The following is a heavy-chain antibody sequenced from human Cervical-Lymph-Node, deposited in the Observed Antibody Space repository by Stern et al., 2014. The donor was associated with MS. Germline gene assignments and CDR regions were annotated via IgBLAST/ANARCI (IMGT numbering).Heavy chain of an antibody. CDR3: ARKGYSSGWSGYFDY. V-gene: IGHV1-18*01. Sequence: QMQLVQSGAEVKKPGASVKISCKPSGYTFASYGLSWVRQAPGQGLEWMGGISPHNGDTNYAETLQGRVTMTTDTSTNTAYMELRSLRSDDTAVYYCARKGYSSGWSGYFDYWGRGTAVTVSS. CDR1: GYTFASYG. CDR2: ISPHNGDT. J-gene: IGHJ4*02. D-gene: IGHD6-19*01.